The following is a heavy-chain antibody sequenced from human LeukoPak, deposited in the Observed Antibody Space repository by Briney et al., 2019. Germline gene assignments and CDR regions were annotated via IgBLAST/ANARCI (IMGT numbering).Heavy chain of an antibody. CDR2: INPNSGGT. J-gene: IGHJ6*03. V-gene: IGHV1-2*02. D-gene: IGHD6-6*01. CDR1: GYTFTGYY. Sequence: GASVKVSCKASGYTFTGYYMHWVRQAPGQGLEWMGWINPNSGGTNYAQKFQGRVTMTRDTSISTAYMELSRLRSDDTAVYYCASSSIAARPHYYYYYMDVWGKGTTVTVSS. CDR3: ASSSIAARPHYYYYYMDV.